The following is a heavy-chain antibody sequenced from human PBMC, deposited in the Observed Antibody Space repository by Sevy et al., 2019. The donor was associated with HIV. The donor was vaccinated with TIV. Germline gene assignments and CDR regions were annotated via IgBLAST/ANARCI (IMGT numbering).Heavy chain of an antibody. D-gene: IGHD5-12*01. CDR1: GGSISSGSYY. CDR2: IYTSGST. V-gene: IGHV4-61*02. J-gene: IGHJ4*02. Sequence: SETLSLTCTVSGGSISSGSYYWSWIRQPAGKGLEWIGRIYTSGSTNYNPSLKGRVTMSVDTSKNQFSLKLSSVTAADTAVYYCARELRDGYNPRTYFDYWGQGTLVTVSS. CDR3: ARELRDGYNPRTYFDY.